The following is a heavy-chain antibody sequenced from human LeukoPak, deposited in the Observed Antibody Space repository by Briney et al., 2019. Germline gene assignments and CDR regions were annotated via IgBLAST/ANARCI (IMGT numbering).Heavy chain of an antibody. Sequence: GESLKISCKGSGYSFTKNWIAWVRQMPGKGLQWMGIIHPGDSDTRYSPSFQGQVTISADKSISTAYLQWSSLKASDTAMYYCARQDAQSDYGDYMFDYWGQGTLVTVSS. D-gene: IGHD4-17*01. CDR2: IHPGDSDT. CDR1: GYSFTKNW. CDR3: ARQDAQSDYGDYMFDY. J-gene: IGHJ4*02. V-gene: IGHV5-51*01.